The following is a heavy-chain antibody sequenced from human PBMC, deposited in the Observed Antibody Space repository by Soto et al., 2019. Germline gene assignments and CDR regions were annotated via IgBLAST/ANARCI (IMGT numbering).Heavy chain of an antibody. D-gene: IGHD2-15*01. CDR3: ARDQRAGNCRGGSCYYYYGMDV. V-gene: IGHV3-30-3*01. J-gene: IGHJ6*02. CDR1: GFTFSTYA. Sequence: QVQLVESGGGVVQPGRSLGLSCAASGFTFSTYAMHWVRQAPGKGLEWLAVISYDGSNKYYADSVNGRFTISRDNSKNTLFLRMNSLTAEDTAVYYCARDQRAGNCRGGSCYYYYGMDVWGQGTTVTVSS. CDR2: ISYDGSNK.